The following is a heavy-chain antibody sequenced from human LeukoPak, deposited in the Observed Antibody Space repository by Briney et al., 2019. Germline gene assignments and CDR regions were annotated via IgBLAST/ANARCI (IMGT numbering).Heavy chain of an antibody. CDR2: IYNSGST. CDR1: GGSISSYY. CDR3: AREYCSSTSCYFDY. D-gene: IGHD2-2*01. V-gene: IGHV4-59*01. Sequence: PSETLSLTCTVSGGSISSYYWSWIRQSPGKGLEWVGYIYNSGSTNYNPSLKSRVTISVDTSKNQFSLKLSSVTAADTAVYHCAREYCSSTSCYFDYWGQGTLVTVSS. J-gene: IGHJ4*02.